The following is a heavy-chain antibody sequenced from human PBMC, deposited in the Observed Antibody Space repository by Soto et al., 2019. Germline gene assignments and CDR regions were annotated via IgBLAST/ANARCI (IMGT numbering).Heavy chain of an antibody. D-gene: IGHD3-16*01. CDR1: GFTFSTYW. CDR2: MDQDGSET. CDR3: VCGGNFFIY. V-gene: IGHV3-7*01. Sequence: EVQLVESGGGLVQPGGSLRLSCAASGFTFSTYWMTWVRQPPGKGLEWVANMDQDGSETYYVDSVRGRFTVSRDNAKNSLYLQMNRLRVEDTAGYYCVCGGNFFIYWGQGTLVTVSP. J-gene: IGHJ4*02.